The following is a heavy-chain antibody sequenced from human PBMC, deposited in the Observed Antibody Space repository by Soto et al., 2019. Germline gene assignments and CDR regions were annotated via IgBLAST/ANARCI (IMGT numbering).Heavy chain of an antibody. CDR3: ARGKTVAAAGPFDY. D-gene: IGHD6-13*01. CDR2: IYYSGST. V-gene: IGHV4-31*03. J-gene: IGHJ4*02. Sequence: SETLSLTCTVSGGSISSGGYYWGWIRHHPGKGLEWIGYIYYSGSTYYNPSLKSRVTISVDTSKNQFSLKLSSVTAADTAVYYCARGKTVAAAGPFDYWGQGTLVTVSS. CDR1: GGSISSGGYY.